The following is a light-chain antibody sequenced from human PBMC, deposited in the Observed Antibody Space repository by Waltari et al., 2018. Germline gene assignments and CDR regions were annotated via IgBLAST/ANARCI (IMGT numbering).Light chain of an antibody. J-gene: IGKJ1*01. V-gene: IGKV1-5*03. CDR3: QQYHSYST. Sequence: DIQLTQSPSTLSASVGDRVTITCRASPSINTWLAWYQQKPGKAPKLLIYKASSLESGVPSRFSGSGSGTEFTLTISSLQPDDFATYYCQQYHSYSTFGQGTKVDI. CDR2: KAS. CDR1: PSINTW.